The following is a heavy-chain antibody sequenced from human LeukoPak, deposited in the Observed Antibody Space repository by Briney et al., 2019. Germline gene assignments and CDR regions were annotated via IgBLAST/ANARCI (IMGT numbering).Heavy chain of an antibody. CDR3: AKEQRIRHCSEGVCMEGYYFDY. CDR2: LSRGGGTT. J-gene: IGHJ4*02. CDR1: GFNFNMFA. D-gene: IGHD2-8*01. V-gene: IGHV3-23*01. Sequence: LPGGSLRLSCTGSGFNFNMFAMNWVRQAPGQGLEWVSGLSRGGGTTNYADSVKGRFTISRDKSKNMVFLQMNSLRPEDTAVYYCAKEQRIRHCSEGVCMEGYYFDYWGQGSLVTVSS.